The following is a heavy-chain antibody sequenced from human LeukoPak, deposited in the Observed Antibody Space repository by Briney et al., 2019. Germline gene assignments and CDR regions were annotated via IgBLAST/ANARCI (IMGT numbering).Heavy chain of an antibody. J-gene: IGHJ6*02. V-gene: IGHV1-69*13. D-gene: IGHD2-2*02. Sequence: SVKVSCKASGYTFTSYDINWVRQAPGQGLEWMGGIIPIFGTANYAQKFQGRVTITADESTSTAYMELSSLRSEDTAVYYCARVGIVVPAAIRYYYGMDVWGQGTTVTVSS. CDR1: GYTFTSYD. CDR3: ARVGIVVPAAIRYYYGMDV. CDR2: IIPIFGTA.